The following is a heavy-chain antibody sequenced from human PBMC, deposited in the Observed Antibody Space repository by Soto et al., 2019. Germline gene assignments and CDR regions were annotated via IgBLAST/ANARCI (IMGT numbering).Heavy chain of an antibody. J-gene: IGHJ4*02. CDR1: GGSFSGYY. Sequence: SETLSLTCAVYGGSFSGYYWSWIRQPPGKGLEWIGEINHSGSTNYNPSLKSRVTISVDTSKNQFSLKLSSVTAADTAVYYCARVILALMSGIYCSSTSCQIFDYWGQGTLVTVSS. CDR3: ARVILALMSGIYCSSTSCQIFDY. D-gene: IGHD2-2*01. CDR2: INHSGST. V-gene: IGHV4-34*01.